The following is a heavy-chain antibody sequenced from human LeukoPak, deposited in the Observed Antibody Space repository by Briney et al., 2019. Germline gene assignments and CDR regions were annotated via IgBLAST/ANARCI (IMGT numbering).Heavy chain of an antibody. V-gene: IGHV4-30-2*01. J-gene: IGHJ6*02. CDR3: ASGFLEWLGPNYYNYYGMDV. CDR1: GGSISSGGYS. D-gene: IGHD3-3*01. Sequence: SETLSLTCAVSGGSISSGGYSWSWIRQPPGEGLEWIGHIYHSGSTDYNPSLKSRVTISVDRSKNQFSLKLSSVTAADTAVYYCASGFLEWLGPNYYNYYGMDVWGQGTTVTVSS. CDR2: IYHSGST.